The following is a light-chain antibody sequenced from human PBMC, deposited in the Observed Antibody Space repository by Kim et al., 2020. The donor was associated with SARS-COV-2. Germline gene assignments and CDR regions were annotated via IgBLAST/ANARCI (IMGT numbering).Light chain of an antibody. J-gene: IGLJ1*01. CDR1: SSDVGNYNY. Sequence: GQSVTISCTGTSSDVGNYNYVSWYQQHPGKAPKLMIYDVSNRPSGVSDRFSGSKSGNTASLTISGLQAEDEAEYYCSSYAGSNTYVSGTGTKVTVL. CDR3: SSYAGSNTYV. CDR2: DVS. V-gene: IGLV2-14*03.